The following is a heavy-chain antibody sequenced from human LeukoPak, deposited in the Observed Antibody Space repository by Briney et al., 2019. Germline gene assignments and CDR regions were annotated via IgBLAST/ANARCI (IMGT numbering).Heavy chain of an antibody. CDR3: ARHEYGSTWNPYFDY. D-gene: IGHD6-13*01. Sequence: PSETLSLTCTVSGGSIRNYYWSWIRQPPGKGLEWIGNIYFSGSNNYNPFLKSRVATSVDPSRAQFSLKLSSVTAADTAVYYCARHEYGSTWNPYFDYWGQGTLVTVSS. CDR1: GGSIRNYY. J-gene: IGHJ4*02. CDR2: IYFSGSN. V-gene: IGHV4-59*08.